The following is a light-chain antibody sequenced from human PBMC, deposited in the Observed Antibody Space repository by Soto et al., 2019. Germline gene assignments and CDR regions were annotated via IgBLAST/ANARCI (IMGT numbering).Light chain of an antibody. J-gene: IGLJ1*01. V-gene: IGLV2-11*01. CDR3: CSYAGSYTSPYV. CDR2: DVT. CDR1: SSDVGDYSY. Sequence: QSALTQPRSVSGSPGRSVTISCTGTSSDVGDYSYVSWYQQHPGKAPKLIIYDVTKRPSGVPDRFSGSKSGNTASLTISGLQAEDEADYFCCSYAGSYTSPYVFGTGTKVTVL.